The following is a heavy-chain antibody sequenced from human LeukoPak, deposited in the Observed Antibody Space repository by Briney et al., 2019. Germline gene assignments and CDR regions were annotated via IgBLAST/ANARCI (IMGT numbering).Heavy chain of an antibody. CDR2: INAGNGNT. J-gene: IGHJ4*02. CDR3: ARDSWSSISSGPDY. Sequence: GASVKVSCKASGYTFTSYTMHWVRQAPGQRLEWMGWINAGNGNTKYSQKFQGRVTITRDTSASTAYMELSSLRSEDTAVYYCARDSWSSISSGPDYWGQGTLVTVSS. CDR1: GYTFTSYT. V-gene: IGHV1-3*01.